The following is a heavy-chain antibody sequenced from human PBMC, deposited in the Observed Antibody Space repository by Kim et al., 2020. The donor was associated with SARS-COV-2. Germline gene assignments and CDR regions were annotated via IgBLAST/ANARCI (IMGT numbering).Heavy chain of an antibody. J-gene: IGHJ4*02. CDR2: IKSKKDGETR. D-gene: IGHD1-1*01. V-gene: IGHV3-15*05. Sequence: GGSLRLSCAVSGLSFSNVWWTWVRQAPGKGLEWVARIKSKKDGETRDYGAPMTDRFSISRDDSKNMFYLQMNSLRVEDTAVYYCTRGAPSGTFFDYWGLGTLVTVSS. CDR3: TRGAPSGTFFDY. CDR1: GLSFSNVW.